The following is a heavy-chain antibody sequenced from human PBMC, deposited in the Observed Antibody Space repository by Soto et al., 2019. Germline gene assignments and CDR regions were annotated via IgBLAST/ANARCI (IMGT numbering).Heavy chain of an antibody. V-gene: IGHV3-21*01. CDR2: ISSGSSDI. Sequence: EVQLVESGGGLVKPGGSLRLSCAASGFTFSSYSMNWVRQAPGKGLEWVSSISSGSSDIYYADSVKGRFTISRDNAKNSLYLQMNSLRAEDTAVYYCASGAYYDDSSGYYYYWCQGTLVTVSS. CDR1: GFTFSSYS. CDR3: ASGAYYDDSSGYYYY. D-gene: IGHD3-22*01. J-gene: IGHJ4*02.